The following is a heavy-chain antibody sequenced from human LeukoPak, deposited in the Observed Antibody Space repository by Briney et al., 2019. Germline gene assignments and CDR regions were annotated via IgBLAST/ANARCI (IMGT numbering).Heavy chain of an antibody. CDR2: IKEDGGER. Sequence: PGGSLRLSCAASGFTFTTYTMTWVRQSPGKGLGWVANIKEDGGERNYVDSVEGRFAISRDNAKNSVYLQMNSLRVEDTAVYHCAREYWGVDYWGQGTLVTVSS. J-gene: IGHJ4*02. D-gene: IGHD2-8*02. CDR3: AREYWGVDY. V-gene: IGHV3-7*01. CDR1: GFTFTTYT.